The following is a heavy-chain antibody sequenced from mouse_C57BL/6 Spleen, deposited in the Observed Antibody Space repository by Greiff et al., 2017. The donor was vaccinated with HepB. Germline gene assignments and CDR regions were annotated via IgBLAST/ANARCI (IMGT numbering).Heavy chain of an antibody. CDR2: IYPGDGDT. CDR3: ARREAFNWDY. Sequence: VQLQQSGPELVKPGASVKISCKASGYAFSSSWMNWVKQRPGKGLEWIGRIYPGDGDTNYNGKFKGKATLTADKSSSTAYMQLSSLTSEDSAVYFCARREAFNWDYCGQGTTLTVSS. V-gene: IGHV1-82*01. D-gene: IGHD6-1*01. CDR1: GYAFSSSW. J-gene: IGHJ2*01.